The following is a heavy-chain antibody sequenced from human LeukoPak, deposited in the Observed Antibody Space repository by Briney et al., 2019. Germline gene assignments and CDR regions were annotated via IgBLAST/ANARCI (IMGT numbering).Heavy chain of an antibody. CDR1: GGTFSSYA. D-gene: IGHD6-19*01. V-gene: IGHV1-69*05. CDR2: IIPIFGTA. J-gene: IGHJ4*02. Sequence: SVKVSCKAFGGTFSSYAISWVRQAPGQGLEWMGGIIPIFGTANYAQKFQGRVTITTDESTSTAYMELSSLRSEDTAVYYCARARDYSSGWYGPNFDYWGQGTLVTVSS. CDR3: ARARDYSSGWYGPNFDY.